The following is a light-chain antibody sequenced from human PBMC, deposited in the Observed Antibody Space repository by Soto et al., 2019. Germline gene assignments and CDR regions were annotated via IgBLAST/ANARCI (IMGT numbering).Light chain of an antibody. CDR1: QSVSSSY. V-gene: IGKV3-20*01. CDR2: GAS. CDR3: QQYGGSPQT. J-gene: IGKJ1*01. Sequence: EIVLTQSPGTLSLSPGERATLSCRASQSVSSSYLAWYQQKPGQAPRLLIYGASSRATGIPDRFSGSGSGTEFTLTISRLEPEDFEVYYCQQYGGSPQTFGQGTKVDIK.